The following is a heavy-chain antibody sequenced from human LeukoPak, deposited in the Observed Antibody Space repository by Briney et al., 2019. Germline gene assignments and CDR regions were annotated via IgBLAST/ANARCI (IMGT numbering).Heavy chain of an antibody. CDR3: ATVRDIVVGGGPYYFDY. J-gene: IGHJ4*02. CDR1: EYTFTGYY. D-gene: IGHD2-15*01. Sequence: ASVKVSCKASEYTFTGYYMNWVRQAPGQGLEWMGWINPNSGGTNYAQKFQGRVTMTRDTSITTAYMELSRLKSDDTAVYYCATVRDIVVGGGPYYFDYWGQGTLVTVSS. V-gene: IGHV1-2*02. CDR2: INPNSGGT.